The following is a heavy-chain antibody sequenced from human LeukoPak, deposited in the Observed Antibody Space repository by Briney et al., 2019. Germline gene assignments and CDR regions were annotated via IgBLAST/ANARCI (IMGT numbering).Heavy chain of an antibody. J-gene: IGHJ4*02. CDR2: IYYSGST. CDR3: ARDSHYALDY. D-gene: IGHD4-17*01. CDR1: GGSISSGGYY. Sequence: PSETLSLTCTVSGGSISSGGYYWSWIRQHPGQGLEWIGYIYYSGSTYYNPSLKSRVTISVDTSKNQFSLKLSSVTAADTAVYYCARDSHYALDYWGQGTLVTVSS. V-gene: IGHV4-31*03.